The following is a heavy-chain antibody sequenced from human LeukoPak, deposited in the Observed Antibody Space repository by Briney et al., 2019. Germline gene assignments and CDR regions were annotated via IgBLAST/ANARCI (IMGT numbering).Heavy chain of an antibody. CDR2: INHSGST. J-gene: IGHJ4*02. Sequence: SETLXLTCAVYGGSFSGYYWSWIRQPPGKGLEWIGEINHSGSTNYNPSLKSRVTISVDTSKNQFSLKLSSVTAADTAVYYCARRDRYGGNSYWGQGTLVTVSS. D-gene: IGHD4-23*01. CDR3: ARRDRYGGNSY. V-gene: IGHV4-34*01. CDR1: GGSFSGYY.